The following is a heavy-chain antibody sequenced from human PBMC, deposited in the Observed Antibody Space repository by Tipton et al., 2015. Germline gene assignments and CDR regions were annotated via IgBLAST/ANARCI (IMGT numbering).Heavy chain of an antibody. CDR1: GFTLSRYA. J-gene: IGHJ6*02. V-gene: IGHV3-64*04. Sequence: SLRLSCSAAGFTLSRYAMNWVRQAPGKGLEYVSAITTNGYSTFYTGSVQGRFTISRDNSKNTLFLQMNSLRAEDTAVYYCAKDSYYYYGMDVWGQGTTVIVAS. CDR2: ITTNGYST. CDR3: AKDSYYYYGMDV.